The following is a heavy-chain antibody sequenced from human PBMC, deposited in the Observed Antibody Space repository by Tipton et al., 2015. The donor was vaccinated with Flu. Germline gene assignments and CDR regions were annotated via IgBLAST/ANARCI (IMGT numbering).Heavy chain of an antibody. CDR2: VSRTGST. J-gene: IGHJ5*02. CDR1: GDSISSDFY. V-gene: IGHV4-38-2*01. Sequence: TLSLTCAVSGDSISSDFYWAWIRQFPGKGLEWIGTVSRTGSTIYNPSLKSRVTISIDTSKNQFSLNMRSVTAADMAVYYFANSPGPMNWFDPWGQGTLVTVSS. CDR3: ANSPGPMNWFDP. D-gene: IGHD2-15*01.